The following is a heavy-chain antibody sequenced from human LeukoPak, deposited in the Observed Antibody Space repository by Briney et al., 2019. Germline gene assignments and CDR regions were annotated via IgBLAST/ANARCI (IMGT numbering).Heavy chain of an antibody. CDR1: GFTFSSYA. D-gene: IGHD6-19*01. CDR2: ISYDGSNK. V-gene: IGHV3-30-3*01. J-gene: IGHJ4*02. Sequence: GRSLRLSCAASGFTFSSYAMHWVRQAPGKGLEWVAVISYDGSNKYYADSVKGRFTISRDNSKNTLYLQMNSLRAEDTAVYCCARDLYSSGWYDYWGQGTLVTVSS. CDR3: ARDLYSSGWYDY.